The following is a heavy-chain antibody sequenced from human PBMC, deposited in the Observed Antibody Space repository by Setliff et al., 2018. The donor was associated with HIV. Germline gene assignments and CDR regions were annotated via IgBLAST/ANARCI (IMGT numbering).Heavy chain of an antibody. Sequence: LGESLKISCKGSGYSFTSYWIAWVRQKPGKGLEWMGIIFPGDSKMHHSPSFQGRVTLSADKSISTAYLQWSSLQTSDSGMYYCARGIAALTASFDYWGQGSLVTVSS. V-gene: IGHV5-51*01. CDR3: ARGIAALTASFDY. D-gene: IGHD2-21*02. CDR2: IFPGDSKM. CDR1: GYSFTSYW. J-gene: IGHJ4*02.